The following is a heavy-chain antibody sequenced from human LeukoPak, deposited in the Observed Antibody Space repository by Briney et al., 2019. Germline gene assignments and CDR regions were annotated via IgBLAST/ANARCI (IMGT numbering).Heavy chain of an antibody. D-gene: IGHD5-18*01. CDR3: AALWLFPRRDY. V-gene: IGHV3-30*02. CDR2: IRYDGSIK. J-gene: IGHJ4*02. CDR1: GFTFSSYG. Sequence: PGGSLRLSCAASGFTFSSYGMHWVRQAPGKGLEWVAFIRYDGSIKYYADSVKGRFTISRDNSKNTLYLQMNSLRAEDTAVYYCAALWLFPRRDYWGQGTLVTVSS.